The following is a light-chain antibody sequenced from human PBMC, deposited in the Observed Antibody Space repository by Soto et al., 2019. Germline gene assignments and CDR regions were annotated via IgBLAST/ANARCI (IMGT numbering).Light chain of an antibody. J-gene: IGKJ2*01. V-gene: IGKV1-5*03. Sequence: DIQMTQSPSTLSAFVGDRITITCRASQSISSWLAWYQQKPGKAPKLLIYKASSLESGVPSRFSGTGSGTEFTLTITNLQPDDFATYYCQQYNSYSYTFGQGTKLEIK. CDR3: QQYNSYSYT. CDR1: QSISSW. CDR2: KAS.